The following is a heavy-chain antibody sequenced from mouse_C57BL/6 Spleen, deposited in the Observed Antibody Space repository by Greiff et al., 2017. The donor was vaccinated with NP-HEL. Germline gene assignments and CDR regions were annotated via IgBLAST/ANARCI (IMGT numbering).Heavy chain of an antibody. CDR1: GYTFTSYG. D-gene: IGHD2-3*01. CDR3: ARRRDEMDGYSPFAY. V-gene: IGHV1-81*01. J-gene: IGHJ3*01. Sequence: VQLQQSGAELARPGASVKLSCKASGYTFTSYGISWVKQRTGQGLEWIGEIYPRSGNTYYNEKFKGKATLTADKSSSTAYMERRSLTSEDSAVYFCARRRDEMDGYSPFAYWGQGTLVTVSA. CDR2: IYPRSGNT.